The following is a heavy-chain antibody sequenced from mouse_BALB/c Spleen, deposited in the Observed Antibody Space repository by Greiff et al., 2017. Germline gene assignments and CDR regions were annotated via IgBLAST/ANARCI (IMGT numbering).Heavy chain of an antibody. CDR2: INSNGGST. D-gene: IGHD2-3*01. CDR3: ARHDDYFDY. CDR1: GFTFSSYY. Sequence: EVMLVESGGDLVKPGGSLKLSCAASGFTFSSYYMSWVRQTPEKRLELVAAINSNGGSTYYPDTVKGRFTISRDNAKNTLYLQMSSLKSEDTALYYCARHDDYFDYWGQGTTLTVSS. J-gene: IGHJ2*01. V-gene: IGHV5-6-2*01.